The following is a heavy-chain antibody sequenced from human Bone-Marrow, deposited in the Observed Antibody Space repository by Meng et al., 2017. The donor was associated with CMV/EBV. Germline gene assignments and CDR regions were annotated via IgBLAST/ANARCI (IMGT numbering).Heavy chain of an antibody. CDR3: AKIDCSSTSCPFDP. CDR2: IRYDGSNK. J-gene: IGHJ5*02. V-gene: IGHV3-30*02. Sequence: GGSLRLSCAASGFTFSSYGMHWVRQAPGKGLEWVAFIRYDGSNKYYADSVKGRFTISRDNSKNTLYLQMNSLRAEDTAVYYCAKIDCSSTSCPFDPWAQGTLVTFYS. D-gene: IGHD2-2*01. CDR1: GFTFSSYG.